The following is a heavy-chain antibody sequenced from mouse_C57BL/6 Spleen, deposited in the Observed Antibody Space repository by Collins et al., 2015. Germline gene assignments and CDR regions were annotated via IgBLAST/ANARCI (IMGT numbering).Heavy chain of an antibody. J-gene: IGHJ3*01. CDR2: IDPANGET. Sequence: EVQLQQSVAELVRPGASVKLSCTASGFNIKNTYMNWVTQRPEQDLEWIGRIDPANGETKYAPKFQGKATVTADTSSNTVYVQLSSLTSEDTAIYYCARSNYYGNSFSWFAYWGQGDSGHCLC. D-gene: IGHD1-1*01. CDR3: ARSNYYGNSFSWFAY. CDR1: GFNIKNTY. V-gene: IGHV14-3*01.